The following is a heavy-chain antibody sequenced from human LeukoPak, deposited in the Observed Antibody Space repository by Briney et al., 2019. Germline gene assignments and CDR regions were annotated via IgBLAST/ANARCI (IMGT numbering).Heavy chain of an antibody. D-gene: IGHD2-15*01. V-gene: IGHV4-30-4*01. J-gene: IGHJ4*02. CDR2: IYYSESI. Sequence: SETLSLTCTVSGGSISSGYYYWSWLRDPPGRGREWFAHIYYSESIYYNPSLKSRVTISGDTSKNPFSLKLSSVTAADTAVYYCARGPQYCSGGSCYLYYFDYWGQGTLVTVSS. CDR1: GGSISSGYYY. CDR3: ARGPQYCSGGSCYLYYFDY.